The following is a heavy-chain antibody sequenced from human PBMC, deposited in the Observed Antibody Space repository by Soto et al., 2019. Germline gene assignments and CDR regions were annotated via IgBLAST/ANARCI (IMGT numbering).Heavy chain of an antibody. J-gene: IGHJ3*02. CDR1: GYAFNKHG. D-gene: IGHD2-2*01. CDR3: VRDRGCSSFSCLDSFDI. V-gene: IGHV1-18*01. Sequence: QIQLVQSGAEVKKAGASVKVSCKASGYAFNKHGISWVRQAPGQGLEWMGWISTDSDRADYAQKFQGRLTMTTDTSTTTAYMDLRSLRSDDTAIYFCVRDRGCSSFSCLDSFDIWGQGTMVSVSS. CDR2: ISTDSDRA.